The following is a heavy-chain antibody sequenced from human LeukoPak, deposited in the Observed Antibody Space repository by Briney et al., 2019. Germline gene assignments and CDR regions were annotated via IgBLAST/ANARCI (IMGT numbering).Heavy chain of an antibody. CDR2: INPNSGGT. Sequence: GASVKVSCEASGYTFTGYYMHWVRQAPGQGLEWMGWINPNSGGTNYAQKFQGRVTMTRDTSISTAYMELSRLRSDDTAVYYCARDVLLTSSWYGGWFDPWGQGTLVTVSS. V-gene: IGHV1-2*02. J-gene: IGHJ5*02. D-gene: IGHD6-13*01. CDR3: ARDVLLTSSWYGGWFDP. CDR1: GYTFTGYY.